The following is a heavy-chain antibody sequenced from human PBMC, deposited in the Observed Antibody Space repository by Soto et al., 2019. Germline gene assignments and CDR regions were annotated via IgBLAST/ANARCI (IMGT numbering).Heavy chain of an antibody. D-gene: IGHD2-2*01. CDR1: VFPFLYAC. CDR2: IKSKTDGCTT. CDR3: TTKRTMRANDDIEQ. V-gene: IGHV3-15*01. Sequence: WWSXRLSWSSSVFPFLYACIILLRRAPGKGLELVGRIKSKTDGCTTDYAAPVRDRFIISRDDSENTLYLQMNSLKAEDTAVYYCTTKRTMRANDDIEQWGQGTTV. J-gene: IGHJ3*01.